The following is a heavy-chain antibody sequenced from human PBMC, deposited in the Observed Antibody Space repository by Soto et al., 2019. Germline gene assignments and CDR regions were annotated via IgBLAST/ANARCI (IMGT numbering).Heavy chain of an antibody. CDR1: RGVVNGGYYY. D-gene: IGHD6-19*01. J-gene: IGHJ4*02. V-gene: IGHV4-61*01. CDR2: ISYTGST. CDR3: AESGGGSGWF. Sequence: PSETLSLTCTVSRGVVNGGYYYWSWNRQPPGKGLEWMGFISYTGSTSYNPSLKSRVTISVDTSKNQFSLKLTSVTAADTAVYFCAESGGGSGWFGGQGXLVTVSS.